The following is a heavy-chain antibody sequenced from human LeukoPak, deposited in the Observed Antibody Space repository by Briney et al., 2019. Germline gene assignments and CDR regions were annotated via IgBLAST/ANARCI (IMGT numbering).Heavy chain of an antibody. CDR1: GYTLTELS. V-gene: IGHV1-24*01. Sequence: GASVKVSCKVSGYTLTELSMHWVRQAPGKGLEWMGGFDPEDGETIYAQKFQGRVTMTEDTSTDTAYMELGSLRSEDTAVYYCATYDSSGYYYFVYWGQGTLVTVSS. CDR3: ATYDSSGYYYFVY. J-gene: IGHJ4*02. D-gene: IGHD3-22*01. CDR2: FDPEDGET.